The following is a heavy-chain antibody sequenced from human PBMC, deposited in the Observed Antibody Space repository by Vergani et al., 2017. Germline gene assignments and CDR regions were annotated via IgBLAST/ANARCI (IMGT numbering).Heavy chain of an antibody. V-gene: IGHV1-69-2*01. CDR3: ATPQTVITGGMVV. Sequence: EVQLVQSGAEVKKTGATMQISCKVSGYTFTDHYMHWVKQAPGQGLEWMGLVDPEDGETIYAEKFKGSVTIAADTSTDTAHLELSSLRSEDTAVYYCATPQTVITGGMVVGGQGTTVIVSS. D-gene: IGHD1-7*01. J-gene: IGHJ6*02. CDR2: VDPEDGET. CDR1: GYTFTDHY.